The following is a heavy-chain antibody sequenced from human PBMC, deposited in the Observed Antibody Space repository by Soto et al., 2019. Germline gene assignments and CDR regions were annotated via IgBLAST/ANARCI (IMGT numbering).Heavy chain of an antibody. CDR3: AREVVATTWSPYVDY. CDR2: IIPILGIA. V-gene: IGHV1-69*08. D-gene: IGHD2-15*01. J-gene: IGHJ4*02. CDR1: GGTFSSYT. Sequence: QVQLVQSGAEVKKPGSSVKVSCKASGGTFSSYTISWVRQAPGQGLEWMGRIIPILGIANYAQKFQGRVTVPADKSTSAAYREPTSLSSEDTAVYYCAREVVATTWSPYVDYWGQGTLVTVSS.